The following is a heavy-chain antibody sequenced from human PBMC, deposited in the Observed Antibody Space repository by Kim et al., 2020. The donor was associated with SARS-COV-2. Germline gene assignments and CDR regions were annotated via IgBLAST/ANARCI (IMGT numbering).Heavy chain of an antibody. D-gene: IGHD3-9*01. Sequence: SETLSLTCTVSGGSISSSSYYWGWIRPPPGQGLEWIGYISYSGSTYYNPSLQSRITISVDTTKNQFSLKLSSVTAADTAVYYCARNGPYDILTGYPLDYFDYWGQGTLVTVSS. CDR1: GGSISSSSYY. CDR2: ISYSGST. CDR3: ARNGPYDILTGYPLDYFDY. V-gene: IGHV4-39*01. J-gene: IGHJ4*02.